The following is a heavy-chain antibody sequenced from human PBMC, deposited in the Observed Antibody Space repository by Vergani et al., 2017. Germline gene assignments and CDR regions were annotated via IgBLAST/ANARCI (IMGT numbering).Heavy chain of an antibody. V-gene: IGHV4-4*02. CDR3: ARQQGGGNDAFDV. CDR2: IYHIGST. Sequence: QVQLQESGPGLVKPSETLSLSCAVSGDSISGTNWWSWVRQPPGKGLEWIGEIYHIGSTNYNPSLKSRVTISVDKPKNQFSLKVRSVTAADTAIYYCARQQGGGNDAFDVWGQGTMVSVSS. CDR1: GDSISGTNW. J-gene: IGHJ3*01. D-gene: IGHD2-15*01.